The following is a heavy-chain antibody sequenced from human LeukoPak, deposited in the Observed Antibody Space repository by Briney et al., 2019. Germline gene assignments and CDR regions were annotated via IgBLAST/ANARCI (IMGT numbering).Heavy chain of an antibody. CDR2: IYPGDSDT. V-gene: IGHV5-51*01. Sequence: GESLKISCKGSGYSFTSYWTGWVRQMPGKRLEWMGIIYPGDSDTRYSPSFQGQVTISADQSISTAYLQWSSLKASDTAMYYCARQYQLHQSSYYFDYWGQGTLVTVSS. CDR3: ARQYQLHQSSYYFDY. CDR1: GYSFTSYW. D-gene: IGHD2-2*01. J-gene: IGHJ4*02.